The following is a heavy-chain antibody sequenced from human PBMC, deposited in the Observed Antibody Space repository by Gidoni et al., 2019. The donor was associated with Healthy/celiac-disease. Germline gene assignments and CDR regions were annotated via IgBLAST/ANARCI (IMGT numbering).Heavy chain of an antibody. Sequence: PGKGLEWVSAISGSGGSTYYADSVKGRFTISRDNSKNTLYLQMNSLRAEDTAVYYCAKWSRSSSWYSDEYYYYYGMDVWGQGTTVTVSS. CDR2: ISGSGGST. D-gene: IGHD6-13*01. J-gene: IGHJ6*02. V-gene: IGHV3-23*01. CDR3: AKWSRSSSWYSDEYYYYYGMDV.